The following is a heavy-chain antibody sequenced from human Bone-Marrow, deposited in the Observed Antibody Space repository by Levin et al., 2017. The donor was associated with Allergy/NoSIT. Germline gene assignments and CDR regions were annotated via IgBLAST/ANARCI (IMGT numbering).Heavy chain of an antibody. CDR2: ISFDGSNK. CDR1: GFSFSDYR. D-gene: IGHD3-16*01. J-gene: IGHJ6*02. Sequence: QAGGSLRLSCVASGFSFSDYRMHWVRQAPGKGLEWVAVISFDGSNKHYADSVKGRFTISRDNSKNTLYVQLNSLRVEDSAIYYCAKERRTYASHYQNGLNVWGQGTTVIVSS. V-gene: IGHV3-30*18. CDR3: AKERRTYASHYQNGLNV.